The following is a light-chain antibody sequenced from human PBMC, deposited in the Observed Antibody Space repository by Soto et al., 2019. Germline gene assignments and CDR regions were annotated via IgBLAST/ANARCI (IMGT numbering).Light chain of an antibody. CDR2: GAS. J-gene: IGKJ1*01. CDR1: QSVSSSY. V-gene: IGKV3-20*01. CDR3: QQDGSSPRWT. Sequence: EIVLTQSPGTLSLSPGERATLSCRASQSVSSSYLAGYQQKPGQAPRLLIYGASSRATGIPDRFSVSGSGTDFTLTISRLEPEDCAVYYCQQDGSSPRWTFGQGTKVELK.